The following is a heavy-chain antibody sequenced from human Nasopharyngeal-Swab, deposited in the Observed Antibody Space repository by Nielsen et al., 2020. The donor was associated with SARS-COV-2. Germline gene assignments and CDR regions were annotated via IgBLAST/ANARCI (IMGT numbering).Heavy chain of an antibody. CDR3: ASGGLVRNYYYYYYMDV. CDR2: IIPIFGTA. V-gene: IGHV1-69*13. J-gene: IGHJ6*03. D-gene: IGHD6-6*01. CDR1: GGTFRTYA. Sequence: SVKVSCKASGGTFRTYAISWVRQAPGQGIEWMGGIIPIFGTANYAQKFQGRVTITADESTSTAYMELSSLRSEDTAVYYCASGGLVRNYYYYYYMDVWGKGTTVTVSS.